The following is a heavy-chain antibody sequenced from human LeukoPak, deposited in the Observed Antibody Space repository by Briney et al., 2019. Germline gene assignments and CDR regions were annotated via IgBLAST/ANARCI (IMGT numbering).Heavy chain of an antibody. J-gene: IGHJ4*02. CDR2: INAGNGNT. V-gene: IGHV1-3*01. D-gene: IGHD3-22*01. CDR1: GYTFTSYA. CDR3: ARGYDSSGPNDY. Sequence: ASVKVSCKASGYTFTSYAMHWVRQAPGQRLEWMGWINAGNGNTKYSQKFQGRVTITRDTSASTAYMELSSLRSEDTAVYYCARGYDSSGPNDYWSQGTLVTVSS.